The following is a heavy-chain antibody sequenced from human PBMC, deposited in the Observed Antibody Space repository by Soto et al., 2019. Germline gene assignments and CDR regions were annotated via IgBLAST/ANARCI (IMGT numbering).Heavy chain of an antibody. CDR3: ARPDGATYSFRH. D-gene: IGHD5-18*01. CDR1: GFTFNAYS. Sequence: DVQLLESGGSLVQPGGSLRLSCAASGFTFNAYSFSWVRQPPGRGLEWVSAISTTGGSTYYADSVKGRFTISRDNSQTTLYLQMNGLRAEDTAVYYCARPDGATYSFRHWGQGALVTVSS. V-gene: IGHV3-23*01. CDR2: ISTTGGST. J-gene: IGHJ4*02.